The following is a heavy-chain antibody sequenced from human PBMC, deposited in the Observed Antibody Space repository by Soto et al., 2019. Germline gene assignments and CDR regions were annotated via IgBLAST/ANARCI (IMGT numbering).Heavy chain of an antibody. CDR2: INHSGST. CDR3: ARVAPPIVATEWFDP. CDR1: GGSFSGYY. Sequence: SETLSLTCAVYGGSFSGYYWSWIRQPPGKGLEWIGEINHSGSTNYNPSLKSRVTISVDTSKNQFSLKLSSVTAADTAVYYCARVAPPIVATEWFDPWGQGTLVTVSS. V-gene: IGHV4-34*01. D-gene: IGHD5-12*01. J-gene: IGHJ5*02.